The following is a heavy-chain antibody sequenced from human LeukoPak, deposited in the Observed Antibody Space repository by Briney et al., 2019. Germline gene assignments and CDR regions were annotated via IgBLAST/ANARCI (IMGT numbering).Heavy chain of an antibody. CDR2: IYYSGNI. D-gene: IGHD2-2*01. CDR1: GGSISPYY. CDR3: ARNPLGNCSSASCLRYWYFDL. V-gene: IGHV4-59*01. J-gene: IGHJ2*01. Sequence: KTSETLSLTCAVSGGSISPYYWSWIRQPPGKGLEWIGYIYYSGNINYNPSLKNRVTISVDTSKNQLSLKLSSVTAADTAVYYCARNPLGNCSSASCLRYWYFDLWGRGTRVTVSS.